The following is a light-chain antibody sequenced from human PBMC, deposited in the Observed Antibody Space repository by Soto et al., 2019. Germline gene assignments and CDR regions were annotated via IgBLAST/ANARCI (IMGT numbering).Light chain of an antibody. Sequence: QSALTQPASVSGSPGRSVTISCTGTSTDVGDFNYVSWYQHLPGRAPKLIIYDVTNRPSGISYRFSASKSGRTASLTISWLQAEDEADYYCSSYSSSTTHVVFGGGTKLTVL. CDR2: DVT. J-gene: IGLJ2*01. CDR3: SSYSSSTTHVV. V-gene: IGLV2-14*03. CDR1: STDVGDFNY.